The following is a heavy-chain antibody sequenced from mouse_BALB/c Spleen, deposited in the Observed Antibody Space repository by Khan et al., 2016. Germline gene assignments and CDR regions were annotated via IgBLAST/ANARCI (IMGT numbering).Heavy chain of an antibody. V-gene: IGHV1-61*01. J-gene: IGHJ3*01. D-gene: IGHD2-2*01. Sequence: VQLQQPGAELVRPGASVKLSCKASGYTFTTYWMNWMKQRPGQGLEWIGMIDPSDSETHFNQMFKDKATLTVDTSSSTAYMHVNSLTSEDSAVYYCARYGYDLAWFAYWGQGTLVTVSA. CDR2: IDPSDSET. CDR3: ARYGYDLAWFAY. CDR1: GYTFTTYW.